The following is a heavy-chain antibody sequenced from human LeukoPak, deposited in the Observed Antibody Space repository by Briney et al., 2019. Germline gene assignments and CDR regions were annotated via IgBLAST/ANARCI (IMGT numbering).Heavy chain of an antibody. J-gene: IGHJ4*02. CDR2: ISDSGNRT. CDR1: GFTFSDYA. D-gene: IGHD3-22*01. V-gene: IGHV3-23*01. CDR3: AKGSSGYFYD. Sequence: PGGSLRLSCAASGFTFSDYAMSWVRQAPGKGLEWVSAISDSGNRTYYADSVKGRCTISRDNSKSTLYLQINSLGAEDTAVYYCAKGSSGYFYDWGQGILVTVSS.